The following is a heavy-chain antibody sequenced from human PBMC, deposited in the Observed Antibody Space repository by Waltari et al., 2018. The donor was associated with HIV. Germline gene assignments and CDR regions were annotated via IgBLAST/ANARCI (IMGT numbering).Heavy chain of an antibody. J-gene: IGHJ4*02. CDR1: GFTFSNYT. V-gene: IGHV3-48*01. Sequence: EVQLVESGGGLVQPGGSLRLSCVASGFTFSNYTMNWVRQDPGKGLEWVSYISRSSSSIFYADSVKGRFTISRDNAKNSLYLQMNSLRVEDTAVYYCARDINGRWGYWGQGTLVTVAS. CDR3: ARDINGRWGY. CDR2: ISRSSSSI. D-gene: IGHD1-26*01.